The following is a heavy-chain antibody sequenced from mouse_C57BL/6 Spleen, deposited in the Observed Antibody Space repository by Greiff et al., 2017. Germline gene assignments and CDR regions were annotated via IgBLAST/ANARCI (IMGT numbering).Heavy chain of an antibody. CDR2: INYDGSST. V-gene: IGHV5-16*01. CDR1: GFTFSDYY. CDR3: ARGQGGFAY. J-gene: IGHJ3*01. Sequence: EVMLVESEGGLVQPGSSMKLSCTASGFTFSDYYMAWVRQVPEKGLEWVANINYDGSSTYYLDSLKSRFIISRDNAKNILYLQMSSLKSEDTATYYCARGQGGFAYWGQGTLVTVSA.